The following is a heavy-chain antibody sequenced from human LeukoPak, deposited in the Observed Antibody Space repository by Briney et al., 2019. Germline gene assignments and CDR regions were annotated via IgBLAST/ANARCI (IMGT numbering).Heavy chain of an antibody. D-gene: IGHD5-24*01. CDR1: GGSISSYY. J-gene: IGHJ6*02. V-gene: IGHV4-4*07. Sequence: SETLSLTCTVPGGSISSYYWSWIRQPAGKGLEWIGRIYTSGSTNYNPSLKSRVTMSVDTSKNQFSLKLSSVTAADTAVYYCAREEMAVEGAYYYYGMDVWGQGTTVTVSS. CDR3: AREEMAVEGAYYYYGMDV. CDR2: IYTSGST.